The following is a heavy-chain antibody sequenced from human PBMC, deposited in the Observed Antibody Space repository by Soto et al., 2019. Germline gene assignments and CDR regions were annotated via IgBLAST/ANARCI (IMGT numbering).Heavy chain of an antibody. J-gene: IGHJ4*02. V-gene: IGHV1-69*02. Sequence: QVQLVQSGAEVKKPGSSVKVSCKASGGTFSSYTISWVRQAPGQGLEWMGRIIPILGIANYAQKFQGRVTITADKSTSTAYRELSSLRSEDTAVYYCARGDDILTGYLDYWGQGTLVTVSS. CDR2: IIPILGIA. CDR1: GGTFSSYT. CDR3: ARGDDILTGYLDY. D-gene: IGHD3-9*01.